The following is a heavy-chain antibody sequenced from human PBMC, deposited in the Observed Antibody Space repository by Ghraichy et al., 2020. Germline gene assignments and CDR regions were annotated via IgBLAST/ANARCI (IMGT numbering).Heavy chain of an antibody. V-gene: IGHV4-59*01. D-gene: IGHD2-21*02. CDR2: IYYSGTT. Sequence: SETLSLTCTVSGGSISSDFWSWIRQPPGKGLEWIGNIYYSGTTNDNPSLKSRVTMSIDTPKNQFSLKLSSVTAADTAVYYCARGLGDWTTPYAFDIWGQGTKVAVSS. CDR3: ARGLGDWTTPYAFDI. CDR1: GGSISSDF. J-gene: IGHJ3*02.